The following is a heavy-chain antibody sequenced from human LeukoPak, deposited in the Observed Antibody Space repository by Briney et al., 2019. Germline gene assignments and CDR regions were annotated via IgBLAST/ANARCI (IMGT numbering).Heavy chain of an antibody. Sequence: GGSLRLSCVASGFTFSTYGMHWVRQAPGKGLEWVAVLSFDGSNRHYGDSVKGRFTISRDSSMNTLYLHMNNLSGEDTAVYYCAKDRLGAPTQGRIDYWGQGTLVTVSS. CDR3: AKDRLGAPTQGRIDY. V-gene: IGHV3-30*18. CDR2: LSFDGSNR. D-gene: IGHD1-26*01. CDR1: GFTFSTYG. J-gene: IGHJ4*02.